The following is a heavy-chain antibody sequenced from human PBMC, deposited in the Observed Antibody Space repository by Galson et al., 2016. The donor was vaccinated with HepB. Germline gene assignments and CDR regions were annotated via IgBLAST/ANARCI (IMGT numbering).Heavy chain of an antibody. CDR2: ISGSGGRT. J-gene: IGHJ3*01. D-gene: IGHD6-13*01. V-gene: IGHV3-23*01. CDR3: AKRAEKEEAGRGDDAFDV. Sequence: SLRLSCAASEFIFSNYAMNWVRQAPGKGLQWISFISGSGGRTYYADAARGRFTISRDNSKNILYLELNGLRAEDTAIYYCAKRAEKEEAGRGDDAFDVWGPGTMVTVSS. CDR1: EFIFSNYA.